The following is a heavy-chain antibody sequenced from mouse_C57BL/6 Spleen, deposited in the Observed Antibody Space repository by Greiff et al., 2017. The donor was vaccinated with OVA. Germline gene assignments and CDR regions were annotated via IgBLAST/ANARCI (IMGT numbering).Heavy chain of an antibody. J-gene: IGHJ3*01. V-gene: IGHV1-54*01. Sequence: QVQLQQSGAELVRPGTSVKVSCKASGYAFTNYLIEWVKQRPGQGLEWIGVINPGSGGTNYNEKFKGKATLTADKSSSTAYMQLISLSSESSAVYFCASFSLYYAWFAYWGQVTLVTVSA. CDR3: ASFSLYYAWFAY. CDR1: GYAFTNYL. CDR2: INPGSGGT. D-gene: IGHD2-3*01.